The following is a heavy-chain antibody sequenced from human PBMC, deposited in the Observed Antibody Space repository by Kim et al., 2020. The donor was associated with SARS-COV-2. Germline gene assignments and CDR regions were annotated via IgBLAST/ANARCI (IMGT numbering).Heavy chain of an antibody. CDR3: ASQAITMIVVVVDYGMDV. CDR1: GGSISSRSYY. CDR2: IDYSGST. J-gene: IGHJ6*02. V-gene: IGHV4-39*01. Sequence: SETLALTCTVSGGSISSRSYYWGWIRQPPGKGLEWIGSIDYSGSTYYNPSLKSRVTISVDTSKNQFSLKLSSVTAADTAVYYCASQAITMIVVVVDYGMDVWGQGTTVTVSS. D-gene: IGHD3-22*01.